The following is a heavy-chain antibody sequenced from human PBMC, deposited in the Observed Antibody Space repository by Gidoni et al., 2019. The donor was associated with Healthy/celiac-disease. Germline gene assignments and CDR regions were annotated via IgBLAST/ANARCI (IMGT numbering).Heavy chain of an antibody. CDR1: GFTLSSYA. D-gene: IGHD1-26*01. CDR2: ISYDGSNK. V-gene: IGHV3-30*04. J-gene: IGHJ4*02. CDR3: AREPESGSYWWNYFDY. Sequence: VQLVASWGGVVQPGRSLRLSCAACGFTLSSYAMHWVRQAPGKGLGWVAVISYDGSNKYYADSVKGRFTISRDNSKNTLYLQMNSLRAEDTAVYYCAREPESGSYWWNYFDYWGQGTLVTVSS.